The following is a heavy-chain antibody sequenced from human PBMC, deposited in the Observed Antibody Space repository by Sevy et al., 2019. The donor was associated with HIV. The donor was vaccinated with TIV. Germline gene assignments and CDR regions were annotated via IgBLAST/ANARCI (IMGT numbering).Heavy chain of an antibody. CDR2: FSFGCGKI. V-gene: IGHV3-23*01. Sequence: GGSLRLSCAASGFTFSKYSMSWIRQTPGKGLEWVSTFSFGCGKINYADSVKGRFTISRDDSRNTFYLQMNSLRDEDTAIYYCAREGCTKPHDHWGQGTVVTVSS. CDR1: GFTFSKYS. J-gene: IGHJ4*02. CDR3: AREGCTKPHDH. D-gene: IGHD2-8*01.